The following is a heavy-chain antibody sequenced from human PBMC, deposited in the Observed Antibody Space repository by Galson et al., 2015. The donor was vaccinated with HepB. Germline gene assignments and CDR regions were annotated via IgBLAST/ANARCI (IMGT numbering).Heavy chain of an antibody. CDR1: GFTFSDYY. D-gene: IGHD6-6*01. J-gene: IGHJ4*02. CDR2: ISSSGSTI. CDR3: AKDGKFEYSSSSWFDY. Sequence: SLRLSCAASGFTFSDYYMSWIRQAPGKGLEWVSYISSSGSTIYYADSVKGRFTISRDNAKNTLYLQMNSLRAEDTAVYYCAKDGKFEYSSSSWFDYWGQGTLVTVSS. V-gene: IGHV3-11*04.